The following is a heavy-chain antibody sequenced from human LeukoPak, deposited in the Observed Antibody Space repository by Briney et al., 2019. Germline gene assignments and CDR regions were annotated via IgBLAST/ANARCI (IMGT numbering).Heavy chain of an antibody. Sequence: SETLSLTCTVSGGPITSGAYCWSWIRQHPGKGLEWIGYVCHDGGTSYNPSLKSRVTVAIDTSKNQFSLKLNSVTAADTAVFYCAKEGRDSGGYNGWFEPWGQGTLVTVSS. J-gene: IGHJ5*02. V-gene: IGHV4-31*03. CDR3: AKEGRDSGGYNGWFEP. CDR1: GGPITSGAYC. CDR2: VCHDGGT. D-gene: IGHD2-15*01.